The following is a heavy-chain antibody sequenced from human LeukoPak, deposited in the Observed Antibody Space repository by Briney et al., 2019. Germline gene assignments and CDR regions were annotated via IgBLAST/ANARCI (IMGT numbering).Heavy chain of an antibody. Sequence: GRSLRLSCAASGFTFSSYGMHWVRQAPGKGLEWVAVISYDGSNKYYADSVKGRFTISRDNSKNTLYLQMNSLRAEDTAVYYCARAFGGVLYYYGMDVWGKGTTVTVSS. J-gene: IGHJ6*04. D-gene: IGHD3-16*01. CDR3: ARAFGGVLYYYGMDV. CDR1: GFTFSSYG. CDR2: ISYDGSNK. V-gene: IGHV3-30*03.